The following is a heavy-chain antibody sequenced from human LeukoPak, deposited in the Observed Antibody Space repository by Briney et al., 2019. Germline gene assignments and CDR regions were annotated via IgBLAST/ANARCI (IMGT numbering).Heavy chain of an antibody. Sequence: PGRSLRLSCAASGFTFDDYAMHWVRQAPGKGLEWFSGISWNGGSIGYADSVKGRFTISRDNAKNSVYLQMNSLRAEDTALYYCAKDRSSSLDYWGQGTLVTVSS. CDR2: ISWNGGSI. CDR1: GFTFDDYA. V-gene: IGHV3-9*01. CDR3: AKDRSSSLDY. J-gene: IGHJ4*02. D-gene: IGHD6-6*01.